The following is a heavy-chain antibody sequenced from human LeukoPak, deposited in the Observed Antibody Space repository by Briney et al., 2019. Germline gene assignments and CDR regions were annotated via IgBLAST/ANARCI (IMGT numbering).Heavy chain of an antibody. D-gene: IGHD5-24*01. CDR1: GYTFTELA. Sequence: ASVKVSRKVSGYTFTELAMHWVRQAPGKGLEWMGSFDPEDGERIYAQKLQGRLIMTEDTSRDTAYLELSSLRSDDTAAYYCAPRNVYKGYFDNWGQGTLVTVSS. CDR3: APRNVYKGYFDN. J-gene: IGHJ4*02. V-gene: IGHV1-24*01. CDR2: FDPEDGER.